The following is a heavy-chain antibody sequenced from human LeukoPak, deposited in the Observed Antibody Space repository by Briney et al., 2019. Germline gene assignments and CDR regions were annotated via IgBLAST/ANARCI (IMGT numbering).Heavy chain of an antibody. J-gene: IGHJ4*02. D-gene: IGHD2-15*01. CDR1: GYTFTGYY. Sequence: ASVKVSCKASGYTFTGYYMHWVRQAPGQGLEWMGWINPNSGGTNYAQKFQGRVTMTRDTSISTAYMELSRLRSDDTAVYYCATLQIVVVVAAPFDYWGQGTLVTVSS. V-gene: IGHV1-2*02. CDR2: INPNSGGT. CDR3: ATLQIVVVVAAPFDY.